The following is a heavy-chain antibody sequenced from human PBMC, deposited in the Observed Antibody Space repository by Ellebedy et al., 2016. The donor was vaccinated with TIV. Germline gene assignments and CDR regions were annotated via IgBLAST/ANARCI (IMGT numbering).Heavy chain of an antibody. Sequence: GESLKISCAASGFTFSSYTMHWVRQAPGKGLEWVAVISYDGSSKYYADSVKGRFTISRDNSKNTLDLRMNSLRVEDTALYFCARDRGEGGFFDYWGQGALVTVSS. CDR2: ISYDGSSK. J-gene: IGHJ4*02. D-gene: IGHD3-16*01. CDR1: GFTFSSYT. V-gene: IGHV3-30*14. CDR3: ARDRGEGGFFDY.